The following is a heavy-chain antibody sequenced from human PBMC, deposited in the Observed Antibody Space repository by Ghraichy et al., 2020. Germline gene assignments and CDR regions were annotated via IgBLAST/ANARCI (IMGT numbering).Heavy chain of an antibody. D-gene: IGHD3-3*01. V-gene: IGHV4-31*03. J-gene: IGHJ6*03. Sequence: SETLSLTCTVSGGSISSGGYYWSWIRQHPGKGLEWIGYIYYSGSTYYNPSLKSRVTISVDTSKNQFSLKLSSVTAADTAVYYCARGGGYTIFGVVILRYMDVWGKGTTVTVSS. CDR1: GGSISSGGYY. CDR2: IYYSGST. CDR3: ARGGGYTIFGVVILRYMDV.